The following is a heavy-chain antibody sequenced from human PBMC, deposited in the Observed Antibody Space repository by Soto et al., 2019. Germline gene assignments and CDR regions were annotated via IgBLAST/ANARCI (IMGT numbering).Heavy chain of an antibody. V-gene: IGHV3-48*01. Sequence: GGSLRLSCAASGFTFSSYIMNWVRQAPGKGLEWVAFISISSTTIYYADSVKGRFTISMYNAKNSLYLQMNSLRAEDTAVYYCARYGDYRWYFDLWGRGSLVTVSS. CDR3: ARYGDYRWYFDL. D-gene: IGHD4-17*01. CDR1: GFTFSSYI. CDR2: ISISSTTI. J-gene: IGHJ2*01.